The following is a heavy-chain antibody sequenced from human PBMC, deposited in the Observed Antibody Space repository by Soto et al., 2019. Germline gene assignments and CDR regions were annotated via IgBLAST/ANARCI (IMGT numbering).Heavy chain of an antibody. D-gene: IGHD3-22*01. J-gene: IGHJ4*02. CDR1: GGSISSSSYY. Sequence: QLQLQESGPGLVKPSETLSLTCTVSGGSISSSSYYWGWIRQPPGKGLEWIGSIYYSGSTYYNPSLKSRVTLSVDTSKNQFSLKLSSVTAADTAVYYCAREQGSALPYDSSGYYFDYWGQGTLVTVSS. CDR2: IYYSGST. V-gene: IGHV4-39*02. CDR3: AREQGSALPYDSSGYYFDY.